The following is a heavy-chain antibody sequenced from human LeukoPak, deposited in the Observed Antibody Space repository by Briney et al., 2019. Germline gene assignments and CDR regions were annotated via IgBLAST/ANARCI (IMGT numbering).Heavy chain of an antibody. D-gene: IGHD5-18*01. Sequence: KSSETLSLTCAVSGGSISTFHWSWIRQPPGKGLEWIGYIDYSGSTNYNPSLESRVTMSVDTSKNQFSLKLRSVTAADTAVYYCGRGGRGYSYEIDYWGQGTLITVSS. CDR1: GGSISTFH. V-gene: IGHV4-59*01. CDR3: GRGGRGYSYEIDY. CDR2: IDYSGST. J-gene: IGHJ4*02.